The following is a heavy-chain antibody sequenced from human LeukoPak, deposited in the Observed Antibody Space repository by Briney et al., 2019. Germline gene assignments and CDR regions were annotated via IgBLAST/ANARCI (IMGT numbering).Heavy chain of an antibody. CDR1: DYSISSGYY. CDR3: ARHKQWLVPRAYYFDY. V-gene: IGHV4-38-2*02. J-gene: IGHJ4*02. CDR2: IYHSGST. Sequence: SETLSLTCTVSDYSISSGYYWGWIRQPPGKGLEWIGSIYHSGSTYYNPSLKSRVTISVDTSKNQFSLKLSSVTAADTAVYYRARHKQWLVPRAYYFDYWGQGTLVTVSS. D-gene: IGHD6-19*01.